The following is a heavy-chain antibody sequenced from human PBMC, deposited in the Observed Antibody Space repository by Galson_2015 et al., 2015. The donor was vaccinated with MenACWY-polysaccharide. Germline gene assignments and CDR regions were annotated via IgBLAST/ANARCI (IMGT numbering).Heavy chain of an antibody. CDR3: GKLKGSGSRSEYCFDY. CDR2: ISGGRHST. V-gene: IGHV3-23*01. Sequence: SLRLSCAASGFTFSSNAMSWVRQTPGKGLEWVSSISGGRHSTYYADSVKGRFTISRDNSKNTVYLQMEGLRAEDTAVYYCGKLKGSGSRSEYCFDYWGQGTLVTVSA. J-gene: IGHJ4*02. D-gene: IGHD3-22*01. CDR1: GFTFSSNA.